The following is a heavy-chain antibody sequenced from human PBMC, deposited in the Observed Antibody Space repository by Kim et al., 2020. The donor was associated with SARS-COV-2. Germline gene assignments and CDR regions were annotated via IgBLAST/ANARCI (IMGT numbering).Heavy chain of an antibody. Sequence: SETLSLTCAVYGGSFSGYYWSWIRQPPGKGLEWIGEINHSGSTNYNPSLKSRVTISVDTSKNQFSLKLSSVTAADTAVYYCARGPTGGYSYGPSPIRRRNWYFDLWGRGTLVTVSS. CDR3: ARGPTGGYSYGPSPIRRRNWYFDL. D-gene: IGHD5-18*01. V-gene: IGHV4-34*01. CDR1: GGSFSGYY. J-gene: IGHJ2*01. CDR2: INHSGST.